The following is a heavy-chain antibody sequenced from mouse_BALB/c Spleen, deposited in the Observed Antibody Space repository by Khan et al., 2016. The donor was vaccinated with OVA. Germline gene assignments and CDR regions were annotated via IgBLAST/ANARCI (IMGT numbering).Heavy chain of an antibody. Sequence: QIQLVQSGPELKKPGETVKISCKASGYTFTNYGMNWVKQAPGKGLKWMGWINTYTGEPTYADDFKGRFAFSLETSASTAYLQINNLKNEDTAKYFWARMKPYWYFDLWCAGTTVTVSS. CDR3: ARMKPYWYFDL. V-gene: IGHV9-3-1*01. CDR1: GYTFTNYG. J-gene: IGHJ1*01. CDR2: INTYTGEP.